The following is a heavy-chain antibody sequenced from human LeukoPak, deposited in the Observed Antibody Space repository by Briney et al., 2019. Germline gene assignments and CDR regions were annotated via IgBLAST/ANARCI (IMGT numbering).Heavy chain of an antibody. Sequence: QPGRSLRLSCAASGFTFSSYGMHWVRQAPGKGLEWVSVIYIGGSRYYADSVKGRFTISRDNSKNTVYLQMNSLRAEDTAVYYCARAYNWNYAFFDYWGQGTLVTVSS. CDR1: GFTFSSYG. V-gene: IGHV3-NL1*01. CDR2: IYIGGSR. CDR3: ARAYNWNYAFFDY. D-gene: IGHD1-7*01. J-gene: IGHJ4*02.